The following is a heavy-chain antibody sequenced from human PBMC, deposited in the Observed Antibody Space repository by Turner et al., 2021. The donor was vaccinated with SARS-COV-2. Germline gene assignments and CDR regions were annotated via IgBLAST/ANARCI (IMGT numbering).Heavy chain of an antibody. Sequence: QVQLVQSGAEVKKPGSSVKVSCKASGGTFNSYAITWVRQAPGKGLEWMGGIIPIFGTANDAQKCQGRVTITAEKSTSTAYMELSSLTSEDTAVYYWARDRDYDSSGYWEQSWGQGTLVTVSS. D-gene: IGHD3-22*01. CDR1: GGTFNSYA. V-gene: IGHV1-69*06. CDR3: ARDRDYDSSGYWEQS. CDR2: IIPIFGTA. J-gene: IGHJ4*02.